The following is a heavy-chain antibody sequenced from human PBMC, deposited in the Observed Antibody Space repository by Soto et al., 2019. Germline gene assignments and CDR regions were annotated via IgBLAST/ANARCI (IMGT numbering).Heavy chain of an antibody. V-gene: IGHV2-5*01. CDR2: IYWNDDK. Sequence: SGPTLVNPTQTLTLTCTFSGFSLSSTGVGVGWFRQPPGKALEWFALIYWNDDKRYRPSLKSRLTITKDTSKNQVVLTMTNVDPVDTATYYCAHKLDRDHWFDPWGQGTLVTVS. D-gene: IGHD6-13*01. J-gene: IGHJ5*02. CDR3: AHKLDRDHWFDP. CDR1: GFSLSSTGVG.